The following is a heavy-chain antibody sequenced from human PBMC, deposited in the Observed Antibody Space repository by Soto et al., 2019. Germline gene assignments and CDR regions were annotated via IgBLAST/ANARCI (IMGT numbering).Heavy chain of an antibody. CDR2: MNPNSGNT. J-gene: IGHJ5*02. CDR1: GYTFTRYD. V-gene: IGHV1-8*01. Sequence: GASVKVSCKASGYTFTRYDINWVRQATGQGLEWMGWMNPNSGNTGYAQKFQGRVTITRNTSISTAYMELSSLRSEDTAVYYCARYRRSSRGWFDPWGQGTLVTVSS. CDR3: ARYRRSSRGWFDP. D-gene: IGHD6-6*01.